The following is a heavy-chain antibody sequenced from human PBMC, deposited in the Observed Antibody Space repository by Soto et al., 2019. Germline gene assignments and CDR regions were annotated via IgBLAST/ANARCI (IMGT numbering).Heavy chain of an antibody. CDR2: IIPILGIA. V-gene: IGHV1-69*02. D-gene: IGHD1-1*01. J-gene: IGHJ4*02. CDR1: GGTFSSYT. Sequence: QVQLVQSGAEVKKPGSSVKVSCKASGGTFSSYTISWVRQAPGQGLEWMGRIIPILGIANYAQKFQGRVTITADKSTSTAYMELSSLRSEDTAVYYCARAHSPNGWNDGSYIDYWGQGTLVTVSS. CDR3: ARAHSPNGWNDGSYIDY.